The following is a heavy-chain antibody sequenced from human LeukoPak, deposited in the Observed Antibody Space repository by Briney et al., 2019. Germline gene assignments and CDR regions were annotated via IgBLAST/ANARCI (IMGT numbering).Heavy chain of an antibody. CDR1: GFTFSSYG. D-gene: IGHD1-26*01. V-gene: IGHV3-33*08. J-gene: IGHJ3*02. CDR3: ARRIVGALSDAFDI. CDR2: IWYDGSNK. Sequence: GGSLRLSCAASGFTFSSYGMHWVRQAPGKGLEWVAVIWYDGSNKYYADSAKGRFTISRDNSKNTLYLQMNSLRAEDTAVYYCARRIVGALSDAFDIWGQGTMVTVSS.